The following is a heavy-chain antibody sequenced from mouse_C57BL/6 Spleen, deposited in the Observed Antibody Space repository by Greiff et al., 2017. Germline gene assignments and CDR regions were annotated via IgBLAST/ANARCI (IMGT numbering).Heavy chain of an antibody. Sequence: VQLQQSGAELVRPGTSVKVSCKASGYAFTNYLIEWVKQRPGQGLEWIGVINPGSGGTNYNEKFKGKATLTADKSSSTAYMQLSSLTSEDSAVYYCAREEDYYGSSYFDYWGQGTTLTVSS. J-gene: IGHJ2*01. CDR3: AREEDYYGSSYFDY. CDR2: INPGSGGT. D-gene: IGHD1-1*01. V-gene: IGHV1-54*01. CDR1: GYAFTNYL.